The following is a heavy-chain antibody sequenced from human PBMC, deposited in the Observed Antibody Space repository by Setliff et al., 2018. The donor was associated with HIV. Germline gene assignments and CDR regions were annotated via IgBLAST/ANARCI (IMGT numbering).Heavy chain of an antibody. Sequence: GGSLRLSCTASGFTFGDSAMSWVRQAPGKGLECVSYISSSCSTIYYADSVKGRFTISRDNAKNSVYLQMNSLRVEDTAVYYCARETDWDGGFDYWGQGTLVTVS. D-gene: IGHD1-1*01. CDR2: ISSSCSTI. J-gene: IGHJ4*02. CDR3: ARETDWDGGFDY. CDR1: GFTFGDSA. V-gene: IGHV3-48*03.